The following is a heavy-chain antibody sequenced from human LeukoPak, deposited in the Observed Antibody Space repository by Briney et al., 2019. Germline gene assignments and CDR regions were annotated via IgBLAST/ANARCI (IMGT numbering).Heavy chain of an antibody. V-gene: IGHV3-53*01. CDR3: SRDPPLGGGWFDT. J-gene: IGHJ5*02. CDR2: LYSGGST. D-gene: IGHD3-10*01. Sequence: PGGSLRLSCAASGFIVSRDYMSWVRQAPGKGLEWVSALYSGGSTYYADSVKGRFTISRDDSKNALYLQMKSLRAEDTAIYYCSRDPPLGGGWFDTWGQGTLVTVSS. CDR1: GFIVSRDY.